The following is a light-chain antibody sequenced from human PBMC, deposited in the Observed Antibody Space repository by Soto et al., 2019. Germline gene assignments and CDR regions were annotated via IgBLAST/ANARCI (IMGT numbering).Light chain of an antibody. CDR2: KSS. J-gene: IGKJ4*01. CDR1: QSLVHSDGNTY. CDR3: MHAKHYTIN. V-gene: IGKV2-24*01. Sequence: DIVMTQTPPSSPVTLGQPASISCRSSQSLVHSDGNTYLSWLQQRPGQPPRLLIEKSSNRFSGVPDRFRGSGGVIDFTPKISRVEAEDVGVYYCMHAKHYTINFGGGTKV.